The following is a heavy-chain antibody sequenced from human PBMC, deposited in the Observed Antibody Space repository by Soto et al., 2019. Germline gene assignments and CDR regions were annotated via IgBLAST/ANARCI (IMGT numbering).Heavy chain of an antibody. D-gene: IGHD3-22*01. CDR2: IYYSGST. J-gene: IGHJ4*02. CDR1: GCSISSSSYY. V-gene: IGHV4-39*01. CDR3: ARPSSHYYDSSGYTPAPFDY. Sequence: SETLSLTCTFSGCSISSSSYYWGWIRQPPGKGLEWIGSIYYSGSTYYNPSLKSRVTISVDTSKNQFSLKLSSVTAADTAVYYCARPSSHYYDSSGYTPAPFDYWGQGTLVTVSS.